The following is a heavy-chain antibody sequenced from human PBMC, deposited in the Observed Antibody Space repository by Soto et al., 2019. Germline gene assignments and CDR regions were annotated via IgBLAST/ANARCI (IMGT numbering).Heavy chain of an antibody. CDR3: ARDHYYGSGSYDY. D-gene: IGHD3-10*01. CDR1: GGSISSGGYY. CDR2: IYYSGST. Sequence: NPSETLSLTCTVSGGSISSGGYYWSWIRQHPGKGLEWIGYIYYSGSTYYNPSLKSRVTISVDTSKNQFSLKLSSVTAADTAVYYCARDHYYGSGSYDYWGQGTLATVSS. V-gene: IGHV4-31*03. J-gene: IGHJ4*02.